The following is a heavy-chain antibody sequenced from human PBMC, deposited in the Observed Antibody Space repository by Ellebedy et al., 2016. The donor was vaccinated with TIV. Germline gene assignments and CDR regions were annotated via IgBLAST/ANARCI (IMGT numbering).Heavy chain of an antibody. Sequence: SETLSLTCTVSGGSISGYYWSWIRQPPGMGLEWIAYIYYSGSTNYNPSLKSRVTISLDTSKNQFSLKLNSVTAADTAVYYCARSIADRLSGAGYWGQGTLVTVSS. J-gene: IGHJ4*02. CDR2: IYYSGST. CDR1: GGSISGYY. D-gene: IGHD6-6*01. CDR3: ARSIADRLSGAGY. V-gene: IGHV4-59*08.